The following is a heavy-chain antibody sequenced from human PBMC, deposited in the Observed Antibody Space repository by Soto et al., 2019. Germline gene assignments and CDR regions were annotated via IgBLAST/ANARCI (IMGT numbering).Heavy chain of an antibody. CDR2: IYPGDSDT. D-gene: IGHD6-6*01. J-gene: IGHJ6*02. CDR3: ARHMRYISLTSSYYYYGMDV. V-gene: IGHV5-51*01. Sequence: EVQLVQSGAEVKEPGESLKISCKASGYSFTTYWIGWVRQMPGKGLEWMGIIYPGDSDTRYSPSFQGQVTISADKSINTAYLQWSRLKASDTAVYYWARHMRYISLTSSYYYYGMDVWGQGTTVTVSS. CDR1: GYSFTTYW.